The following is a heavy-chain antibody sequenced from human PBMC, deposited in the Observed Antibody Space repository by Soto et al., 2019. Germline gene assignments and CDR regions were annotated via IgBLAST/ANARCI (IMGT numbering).Heavy chain of an antibody. Sequence: EVQLLESGGDLVQPGGSLRLSCATSGFTFSIYAMNWVRQAPGKGLEWVSAITATGGTTYYADSVKGRFTVSRDNSKNILYLQMNNLRADDTAVYYCAKNVYSGFESQRIYYYYGLDVWGQGTTVIVSS. CDR2: ITATGGTT. V-gene: IGHV3-23*01. CDR3: AKNVYSGFESQRIYYYYGLDV. D-gene: IGHD5-12*01. J-gene: IGHJ6*02. CDR1: GFTFSIYA.